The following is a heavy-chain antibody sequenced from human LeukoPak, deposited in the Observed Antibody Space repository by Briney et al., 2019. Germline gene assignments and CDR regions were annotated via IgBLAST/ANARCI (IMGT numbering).Heavy chain of an antibody. Sequence: KSGGSLRLSCAASGFTVSSNYMSWIRQAPGKGLEWVSYISGSGSTIYYADSVKGRFTISRDNAKNSLYLQVNSLRAEDTAVYYCARGSTAGWELLFGLDYWGQGTLVTVSS. D-gene: IGHD1-26*01. CDR2: ISGSGSTI. CDR3: ARGSTAGWELLFGLDY. CDR1: GFTVSSNY. J-gene: IGHJ4*02. V-gene: IGHV3-11*01.